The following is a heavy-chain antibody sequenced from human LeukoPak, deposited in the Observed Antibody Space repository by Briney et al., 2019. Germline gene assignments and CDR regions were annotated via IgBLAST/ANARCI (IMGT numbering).Heavy chain of an antibody. J-gene: IGHJ4*02. Sequence: SETLSLTCAVYGGSFSGYYWSWIRQPPGKGLEWIGEINHSGSTNYNPSLESRVTISVDTSKNQFSLKLSSVTAADTAVYYCATCSRLRRQYYFDYWGQGTLVTVSS. CDR1: GGSFSGYY. CDR2: INHSGST. CDR3: ATCSRLRRQYYFDY. D-gene: IGHD4-17*01. V-gene: IGHV4-34*09.